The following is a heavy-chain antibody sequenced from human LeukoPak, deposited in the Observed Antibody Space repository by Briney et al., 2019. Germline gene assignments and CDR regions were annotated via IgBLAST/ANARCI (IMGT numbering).Heavy chain of an antibody. CDR2: INTDGSTT. D-gene: IGHD1-26*01. J-gene: IGHJ4*02. CDR1: GFTFRNDW. Sequence: GGSLRLSCAASGFTFRNDWMHWVGQAPGKGLVWVSRINTDGSTTTYADSVKGRFTISRDNAKNTLYLQMNSLRVEDTAVYYCARGRGGSYHYWGQGTLVTVSS. V-gene: IGHV3-74*01. CDR3: ARGRGGSYHY.